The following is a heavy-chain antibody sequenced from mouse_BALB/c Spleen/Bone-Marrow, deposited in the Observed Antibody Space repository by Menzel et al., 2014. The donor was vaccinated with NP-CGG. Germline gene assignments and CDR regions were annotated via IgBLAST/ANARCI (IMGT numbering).Heavy chain of an antibody. V-gene: IGHV14-3*02. CDR3: ARATPYYPLDY. CDR2: IDPGSGST. Sequence: EVMLVESGAELVKPGASVKLSCTASGFNIKDTYIHWVKRRPEQSLEWIGRIDPGSGSTKYDPKFQGKATIKADTSSNTAYVQLSSLTSEDTAVYYCARATPYYPLDYWGQGNSVTVSS. CDR1: GFNIKDTY. J-gene: IGHJ4*01.